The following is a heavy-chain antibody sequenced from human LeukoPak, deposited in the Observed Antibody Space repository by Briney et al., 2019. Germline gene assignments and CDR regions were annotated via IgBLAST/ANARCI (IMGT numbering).Heavy chain of an antibody. Sequence: PSETLSLTCTVSGDSISSHYWSWIRQPPGKGLECIGYIYYTGSTNYNPSLKSRVTISLDTSKNQFSLQLSSVTAADTAVYYCARGGYYGSGTGGFDYWGQGTLVTVSS. V-gene: IGHV4-59*11. CDR2: IYYTGST. D-gene: IGHD3-10*01. CDR3: ARGGYYGSGTGGFDY. CDR1: GDSISSHY. J-gene: IGHJ4*02.